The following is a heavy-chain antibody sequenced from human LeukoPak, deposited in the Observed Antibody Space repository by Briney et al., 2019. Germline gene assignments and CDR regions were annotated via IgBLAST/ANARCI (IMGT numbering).Heavy chain of an antibody. J-gene: IGHJ3*02. D-gene: IGHD1-26*01. CDR2: IRYDGSNK. Sequence: PGGSLRLSCAASGFTFSSYGMHWVRQAPGKGLEWVAFIRYDGSNKNYADSVKGRFTISRDNSKNTVYLQMNSLRAEDTAVYCCAKDYTSGSWFGAFDIWGQGTMVTVSS. CDR1: GFTFSSYG. CDR3: AKDYTSGSWFGAFDI. V-gene: IGHV3-30*02.